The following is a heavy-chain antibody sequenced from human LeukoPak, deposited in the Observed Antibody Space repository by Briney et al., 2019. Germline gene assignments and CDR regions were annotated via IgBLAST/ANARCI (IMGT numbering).Heavy chain of an antibody. CDR3: ARAYDSGGYYGDY. D-gene: IGHD3-22*01. V-gene: IGHV3-21*01. J-gene: IGHJ4*02. Sequence: PGGSLRLSCAASGFTFSTYSMNWVRQAPGKGLEWVSSISSSSTDIYYGDSVKGRFAISRDNAKNSLYLQMNSLRAEDTAVYYCARAYDSGGYYGDYWGQGTLVTVSS. CDR2: ISSSSTDI. CDR1: GFTFSTYS.